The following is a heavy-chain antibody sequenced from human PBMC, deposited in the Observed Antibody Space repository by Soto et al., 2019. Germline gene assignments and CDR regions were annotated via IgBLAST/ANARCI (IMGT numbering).Heavy chain of an antibody. CDR2: INQSGST. J-gene: IGHJ6*03. CDR1: GGSFSGYS. V-gene: IGHV4-34*01. D-gene: IGHD6-13*01. CDR3: ARGVSSSWGLPPGYYYYYMDV. Sequence: QVQLQQWGAGLLKPSETLSLTCAVYGGSFSGYSWSWIRQPPGKGLERIGEINQSGSTNYNPSLKSRVTLSVDTSKNQFSLKLSSVTAADTAVFYSARGVSSSWGLPPGYYYYYMDVWGKGTTVTVSS.